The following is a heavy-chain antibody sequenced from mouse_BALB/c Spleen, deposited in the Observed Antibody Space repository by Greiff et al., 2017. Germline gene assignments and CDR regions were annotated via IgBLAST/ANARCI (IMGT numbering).Heavy chain of an antibody. CDR3: ARDYYYGSRTLFDY. V-gene: IGHV14-1*02. D-gene: IGHD1-1*01. CDR1: GFNIKDYY. CDR2: IDPENGNT. J-gene: IGHJ2*01. Sequence: EVKLMESGAELVRPGALVKLSCKASGFNIKDYYMHWVKQRPEQGLEWIGWIDPENGNTIYDPKFQGKASITADTSSNTAYLQLSSLTSEDTAVYYCARDYYYGSRTLFDYWGQGTTLTVSS.